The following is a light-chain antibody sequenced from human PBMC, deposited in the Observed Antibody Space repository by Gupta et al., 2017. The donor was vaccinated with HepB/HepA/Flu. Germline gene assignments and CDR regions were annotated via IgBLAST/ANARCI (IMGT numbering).Light chain of an antibody. CDR3: ETWDSKV. V-gene: IGLV4-60*03. J-gene: IGLJ2*01. CDR2: LEGSGTY. CDR1: SGHSTYI. Sequence: QPVLTQSSSASASLGSSVKLTCTLSSGHSTYIIAWHQQQPGKAPRYLMKLEGSGTYNKGSGVPDRFSGSSSGADRYLTISNIQSEDEADYYCETWDSKVFGGGTKLTVL.